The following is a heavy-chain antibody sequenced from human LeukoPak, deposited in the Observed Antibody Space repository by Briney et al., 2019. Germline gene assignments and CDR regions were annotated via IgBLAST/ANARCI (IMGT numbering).Heavy chain of an antibody. V-gene: IGHV1-2*02. CDR3: ARGLGRTLMVTRGGVHFDY. D-gene: IGHD5-18*01. J-gene: IGHJ4*02. CDR1: GYTFTGYY. CDR2: INPNSGGT. Sequence: GASVKVSCKASGYTFTGYYMHWVRQAPGQGLEWMGWINPNSGGTNYAQKFQGRVTMTRDTSISTAYMELSRLRSDDTAVYYCARGLGRTLMVTRGGVHFDYWGQGTLVTVSS.